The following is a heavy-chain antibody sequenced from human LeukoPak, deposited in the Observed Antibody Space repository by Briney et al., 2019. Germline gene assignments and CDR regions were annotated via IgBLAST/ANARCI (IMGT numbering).Heavy chain of an antibody. CDR3: AREGEVIVTDNLFY. CDR2: INPNSGGT. D-gene: IGHD2-21*01. V-gene: IGHV1-2*02. Sequence: GASVKVSCKASGYTFTVYYIHWVRQAPGQGLEWMGWINPNSGGTNYAQRFQGRVTMTRDTSTRTVYMELSSLRSEDTAAYYCAREGEVIVTDNLFYWGQGTLVTVSS. J-gene: IGHJ4*02. CDR1: GYTFTVYY.